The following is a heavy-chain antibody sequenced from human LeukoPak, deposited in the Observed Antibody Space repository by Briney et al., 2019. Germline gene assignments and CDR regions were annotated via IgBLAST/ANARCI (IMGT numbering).Heavy chain of an antibody. CDR3: ARSGLSDYVGLFDY. Sequence: GGSLRLSCAASGFTVSSNHMSWVRQAPGKGLEWVSVIYGGGSTYYADSVKGRCTISRDNSKNTLYLQMNRLRAEDTAVYYCARSGLSDYVGLFDYWGQGSLVTVSS. J-gene: IGHJ4*02. D-gene: IGHD4-17*01. CDR2: IYGGGST. CDR1: GFTVSSNH. V-gene: IGHV3-66*01.